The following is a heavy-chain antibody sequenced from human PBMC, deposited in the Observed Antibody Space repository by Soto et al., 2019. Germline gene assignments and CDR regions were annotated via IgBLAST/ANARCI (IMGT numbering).Heavy chain of an antibody. CDR3: AKDCYDSSGYYDGPFDY. D-gene: IGHD3-22*01. Sequence: GGSLRLSCAASGFTFSSYAMSWVRQAPGKGLEWVSAISGSGGSTYYADSVKGRFTISRDNSKNTLYLQMNSLRAEDTAVYYCAKDCYDSSGYYDGPFDYWGQGTLVTVSS. CDR1: GFTFSSYA. V-gene: IGHV3-23*01. CDR2: ISGSGGST. J-gene: IGHJ4*02.